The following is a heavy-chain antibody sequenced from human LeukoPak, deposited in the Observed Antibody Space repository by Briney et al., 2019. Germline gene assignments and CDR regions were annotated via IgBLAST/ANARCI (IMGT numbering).Heavy chain of an antibody. D-gene: IGHD4-17*01. CDR1: GYTFTSYG. CDR3: ARDKSTGDYGDYYLAFDI. V-gene: IGHV1-18*01. J-gene: IGHJ3*02. Sequence: ASVKVSCKASGYTFTSYGISWVRQAPGQGLEWMGWISAYNGNTNYAQKLQGRVTMTTDTSTSTAYMELRSLRSEDTAVYYCARDKSTGDYGDYYLAFDIWGQGTMVTVSS. CDR2: ISAYNGNT.